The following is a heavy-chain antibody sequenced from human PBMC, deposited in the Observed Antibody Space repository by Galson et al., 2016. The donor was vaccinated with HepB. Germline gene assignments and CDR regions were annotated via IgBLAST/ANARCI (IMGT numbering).Heavy chain of an antibody. CDR1: GGSINITNW. D-gene: IGHD2-15*01. CDR3: ARDRFVCSGGSCYLCGMDV. CDR2: IYHSDST. Sequence: SETLSLTCEVSGGSINITNWWSWVRQPPGKGLEWIGNIYHSDSTNYNPSLKSRVTISVDKSKNQFSLKLSSVTAADTAVYFCARDRFVCSGGSCYLCGMDVWGHGSTVTVSS. V-gene: IGHV4/OR15-8*01. J-gene: IGHJ6*02.